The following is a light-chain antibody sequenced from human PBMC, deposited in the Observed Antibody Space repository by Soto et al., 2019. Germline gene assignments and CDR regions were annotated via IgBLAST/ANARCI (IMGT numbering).Light chain of an antibody. Sequence: QLVLTQPPSVSGAPGQRVTISCTGSSSNIGAGYDVHWYQQLPGTAPKLLIYANNNRPSGVPDRFAGSKSGTSVSLAITVLQSDDEADYYCQSYDSTLSGYVFGTGTKLTVL. CDR2: ANN. J-gene: IGLJ1*01. CDR3: QSYDSTLSGYV. CDR1: SSNIGAGYD. V-gene: IGLV1-40*01.